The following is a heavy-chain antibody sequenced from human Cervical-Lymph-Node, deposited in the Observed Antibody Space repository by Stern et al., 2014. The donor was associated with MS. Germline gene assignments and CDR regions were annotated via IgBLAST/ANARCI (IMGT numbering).Heavy chain of an antibody. CDR3: ARPSYSNYVGDV. CDR1: GFSFSDYY. Sequence: VQLVESGGGLVKPGGSLRLSCTASGFSFSDYYMTWIRLAPGKGLEWISFISDSSHYTNYADSVKGRFTISRDNAKNSLYLQMNSLRAEDTAVYYCARPSYSNYVGDVWGQGTTVTVSS. CDR2: ISDSSHYT. D-gene: IGHD4-11*01. J-gene: IGHJ6*02. V-gene: IGHV3-11*06.